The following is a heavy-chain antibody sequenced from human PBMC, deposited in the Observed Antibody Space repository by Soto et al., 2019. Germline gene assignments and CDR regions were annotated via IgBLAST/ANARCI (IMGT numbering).Heavy chain of an antibody. CDR1: DGAFSGYY. D-gene: IGHD6-13*01. CDR3: ARGQRSCQQQSPTRMNWFDP. CDR2: INRSGTT. J-gene: IGHJ5*02. V-gene: IGHV4-34*01. Sequence: QVQLQQWGAGLLKPSETLFLTCAVYDGAFSGYYWNWIRQSPAKGLEWIGEINRSGTTNYNPSLESRVTISVDTSKNQFSLKVTSVTAADTAVYYCARGQRSCQQQSPTRMNWFDPWGQGTPVTVSS.